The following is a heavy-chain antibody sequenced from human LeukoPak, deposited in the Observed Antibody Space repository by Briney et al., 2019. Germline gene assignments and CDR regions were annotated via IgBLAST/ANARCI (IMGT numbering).Heavy chain of an antibody. V-gene: IGHV3-48*03. Sequence: PGGSLRLSCAASGFTFSSYEMNWVRQAPGKGLEWVSYISSSGSTIYYADSVKGRFTISRDNARNSLYLQMNSLRAEDTAVYYCARDSGIAVAWGQGTLVTVSS. J-gene: IGHJ4*02. CDR1: GFTFSSYE. CDR2: ISSSGSTI. CDR3: ARDSGIAVA. D-gene: IGHD6-19*01.